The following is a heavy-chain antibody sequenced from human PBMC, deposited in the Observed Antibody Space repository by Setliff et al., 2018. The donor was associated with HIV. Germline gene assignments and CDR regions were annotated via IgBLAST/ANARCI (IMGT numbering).Heavy chain of an antibody. Sequence: ASVKVSCKASGYSFTNYAMHWVRQAPGQGLEWMGKINPYDGRTTYPQKFRDRVTMTRDTSTSTVYMELSNLRSEDTAMYYCARVYIANTLAETPPPDYWGQGTLVTVSS. CDR2: INPYDGRT. J-gene: IGHJ4*02. CDR1: GYSFTNYA. CDR3: ARVYIANTLAETPPPDY. V-gene: IGHV1-46*01. D-gene: IGHD2-15*01.